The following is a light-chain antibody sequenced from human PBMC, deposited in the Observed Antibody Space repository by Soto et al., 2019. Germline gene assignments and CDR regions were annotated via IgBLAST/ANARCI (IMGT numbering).Light chain of an antibody. CDR3: CSYAGSYTFVV. J-gene: IGLJ2*01. CDR2: DVN. Sequence: QSALTQPRSVSGSPGQSVTISCTGTSNNVGDYNFVSWYQHHPNKAPKLMIYDVNKRPSGVPDRFSGSKSGNRASLTISGLQAEDEADYYCCSYAGSYTFVVFGGGTKLTVL. CDR1: SNNVGDYNF. V-gene: IGLV2-11*01.